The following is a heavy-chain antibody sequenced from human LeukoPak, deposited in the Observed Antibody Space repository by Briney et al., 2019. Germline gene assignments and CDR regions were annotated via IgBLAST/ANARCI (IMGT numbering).Heavy chain of an antibody. CDR1: GGSLSSGSYY. CDR3: ARVAGYCSSTSCYSNYTWFDP. V-gene: IGHV4-61*02. Sequence: PSETLSLTCTVSGGSLSSGSYYWSWIRQPAGKGLEWVGCIYTSGSTNYNPSLKRRVTISVDTSKNQFSLELSSVTAADTAVYYCARVAGYCSSTSCYSNYTWFDPWGQGTLVTVSP. J-gene: IGHJ5*02. D-gene: IGHD2-2*02. CDR2: IYTSGST.